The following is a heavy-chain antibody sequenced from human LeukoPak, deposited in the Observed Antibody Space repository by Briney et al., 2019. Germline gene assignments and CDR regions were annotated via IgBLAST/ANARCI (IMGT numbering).Heavy chain of an antibody. Sequence: GASVKVSCKASGYTFTGYYMHWVRQAPGQGLEWMGWINHNSGGTNYAQKFQGRVTMTRDTSISTAYMELSRLRSDDTAVYYCARGALRDYYMDVWGKGTTVTVSS. CDR1: GYTFTGYY. D-gene: IGHD4-17*01. V-gene: IGHV1-2*02. CDR2: INHNSGGT. J-gene: IGHJ6*03. CDR3: ARGALRDYYMDV.